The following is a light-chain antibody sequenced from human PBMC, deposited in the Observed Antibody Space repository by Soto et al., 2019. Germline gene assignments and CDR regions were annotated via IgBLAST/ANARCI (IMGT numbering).Light chain of an antibody. CDR2: DTS. CDR3: QQHGSSPPSWT. J-gene: IGKJ1*01. CDR1: QSLSSSY. V-gene: IGKV3-20*01. Sequence: ETVLTQSPGTLSLSPGERATLFCRASQSLSSSYLAWYQQRPGQAPRLLIYDTSSRPTGIPDRFSGSGSGTDFTLAISRLEPEDFAVYYCQQHGSSPPSWTFGQGTKVEIK.